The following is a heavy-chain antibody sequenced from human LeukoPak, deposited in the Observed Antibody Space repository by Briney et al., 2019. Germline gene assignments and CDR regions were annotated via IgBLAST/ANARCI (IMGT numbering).Heavy chain of an antibody. J-gene: IGHJ4*02. CDR3: ASSRIRPLDY. D-gene: IGHD1-14*01. CDR1: GGSFSGYY. CDR2: INHSGST. Sequence: SETLSLTCAVYGGSFSGYYWSWIRQPPGKGLEWIGEINHSGSTNYNPSLKSRVTISVDTSKNQFSLKLSSVTAAGTAVYYCASSRIRPLDYWGQGTLVTVSS. V-gene: IGHV4-34*01.